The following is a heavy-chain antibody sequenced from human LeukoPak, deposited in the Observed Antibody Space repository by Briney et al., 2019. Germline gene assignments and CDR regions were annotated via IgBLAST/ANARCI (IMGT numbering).Heavy chain of an antibody. Sequence: PGGSLRLSCAASGFTFSSYGMHWVRQAPGKGLEWVAFIRYDGSNKYYADSVKGRFTISRDNSKHTLYLQMNSLRAEDTAVYYCARPANLYYASDAFDLWGQGTMVTVSS. J-gene: IGHJ3*01. V-gene: IGHV3-30*02. CDR1: GFTFSSYG. CDR2: IRYDGSNK. CDR3: ARPANLYYASDAFDL. D-gene: IGHD2-8*01.